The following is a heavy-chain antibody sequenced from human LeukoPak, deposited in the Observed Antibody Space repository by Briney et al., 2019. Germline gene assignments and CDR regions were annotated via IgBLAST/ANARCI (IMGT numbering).Heavy chain of an antibody. V-gene: IGHV1-69*05. J-gene: IGHJ5*02. CDR3: ARASGYYDSTGWFDP. Sequence: SVKVSCKASGYTFTSYAISWVRQAPGQGLEWMGGIIPIFDTANYAQKFQGRVTITTDESTSTAYMELSSLRSEDTAVYYCARASGYYDSTGWFDPWGQGTLVTVSS. CDR1: GYTFTSYA. D-gene: IGHD3-22*01. CDR2: IIPIFDTA.